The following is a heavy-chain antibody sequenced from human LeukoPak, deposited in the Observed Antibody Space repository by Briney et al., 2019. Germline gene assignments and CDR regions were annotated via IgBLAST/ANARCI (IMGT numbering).Heavy chain of an antibody. Sequence: SETLSLTCAVSGGSISSSNWWSWVRQPPGKGLEWIGEIYHSGSTNYNPSLKSRVTISVDKSKNQFFLKLSSVTAADTAVYYCARGLELVPAAILLYYYYGMDVWGQGTTVTVSS. D-gene: IGHD2-2*02. CDR1: GGSISSSNW. V-gene: IGHV4-4*02. J-gene: IGHJ6*02. CDR2: IYHSGST. CDR3: ARGLELVPAAILLYYYYGMDV.